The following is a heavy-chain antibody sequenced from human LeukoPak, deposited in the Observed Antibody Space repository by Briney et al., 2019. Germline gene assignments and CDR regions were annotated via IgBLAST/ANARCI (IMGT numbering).Heavy chain of an antibody. V-gene: IGHV3-21*01. Sequence: PGGSLRLSCAASGFTFSSYSMNWVRQAPGKGLEWVSSISSSSNYIYYADSVKGRFTISRDNAKNSLYLQMNSLRAEDTAVYYCARILDSAWGELGYWGQGTLVTVSS. CDR2: ISSSSNYI. CDR3: ARILDSAWGELGY. CDR1: GFTFSSYS. D-gene: IGHD6-19*01. J-gene: IGHJ4*02.